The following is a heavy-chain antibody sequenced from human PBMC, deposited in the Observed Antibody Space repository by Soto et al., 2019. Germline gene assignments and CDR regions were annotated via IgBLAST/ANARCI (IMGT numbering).Heavy chain of an antibody. D-gene: IGHD2-8*01. CDR1: GFIFSDAW. CDR3: TAQSRRKWPTMYGLY. Sequence: EVQLVESGGGLVQPGQSLRLSCVGSGFIFSDAWMIWVRQAPGKGLEWVGRIRSKSYGEITDYAEPVKGRFLLSIDDSTNAFYLQMNSLQTGDRAVYYCTAQSRRKWPTMYGLYWVQATRVTLSS. J-gene: IGHJ4*02. CDR2: IRSKSYGEIT. V-gene: IGHV3-15*01.